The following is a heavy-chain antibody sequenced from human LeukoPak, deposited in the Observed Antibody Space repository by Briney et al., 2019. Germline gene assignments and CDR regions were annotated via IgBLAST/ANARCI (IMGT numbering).Heavy chain of an antibody. CDR3: ARGAAAGTGRGFDY. J-gene: IGHJ4*02. D-gene: IGHD6-13*01. V-gene: IGHV4-59*01. CDR2: IYYSGST. Sequence: SETLSLTCTVSGGSISNYYWSWIRQPPGKGLEWIGYIYYSGSTNYNPSLRSRVTISVDTSKNQFSLKLSSVTAADTAVYYCARGAAAGTGRGFDYWGQGTLVTVSS. CDR1: GGSISNYY.